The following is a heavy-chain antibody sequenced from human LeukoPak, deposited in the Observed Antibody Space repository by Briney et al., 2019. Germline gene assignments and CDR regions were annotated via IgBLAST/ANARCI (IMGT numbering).Heavy chain of an antibody. V-gene: IGHV4-34*01. Sequence: PSETLSLTCAVYGGSFSGYYWSWIRQPPGKGLEWIGEINHSGSTNYNPSLKSRVTISVDTSKNQLSLKLIYVTAAAMAGVYCARARGIQHWGAVDIWGQGTMVTVSS. CDR1: GGSFSGYY. CDR3: ARARGIQHWGAVDI. D-gene: IGHD7-27*01. J-gene: IGHJ3*02. CDR2: INHSGST.